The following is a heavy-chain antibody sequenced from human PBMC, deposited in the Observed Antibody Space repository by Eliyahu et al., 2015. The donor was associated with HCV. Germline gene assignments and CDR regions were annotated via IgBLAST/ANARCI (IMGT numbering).Heavy chain of an antibody. CDR1: GXSFSGYY. D-gene: IGHD2-8*01. V-gene: IGHV4-34*01. J-gene: IGHJ4*02. Sequence: QVQLQQWGAGLLKPSETLSXTCAVXGXSFSGYYWXWXRQPPGKGLEWIGEINHSGSTNYNPSLKSRVTISVDTSKNQFSLKLSSVTAADTAVYYCARVGYQLLSDIVLMVYARGYFDYWGQGTLVTVSS. CDR2: INHSGST. CDR3: ARVGYQLLSDIVLMVYARGYFDY.